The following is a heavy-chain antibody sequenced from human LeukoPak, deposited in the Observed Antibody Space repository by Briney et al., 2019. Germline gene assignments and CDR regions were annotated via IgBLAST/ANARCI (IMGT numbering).Heavy chain of an antibody. V-gene: IGHV3-33*01. J-gene: IGHJ4*02. D-gene: IGHD6-13*01. Sequence: GGSLRLSCAASGFTFRSYGMHWVRQAPGKGLEWVAVIWYDGSNKNYADSVKGRFTTARDNSKNTLYLQMNSLRAEDTAVYYCASHSIAAAGALDYWGQGTLVTVSS. CDR1: GFTFRSYG. CDR2: IWYDGSNK. CDR3: ASHSIAAAGALDY.